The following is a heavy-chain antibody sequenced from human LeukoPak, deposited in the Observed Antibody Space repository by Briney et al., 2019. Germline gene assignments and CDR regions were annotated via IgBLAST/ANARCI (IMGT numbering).Heavy chain of an antibody. J-gene: IGHJ4*02. CDR2: IYPGDSDT. D-gene: IGHD3-22*01. Sequence: ESLKISCKGSGYSFSNYWIGWVRQMPGKGLEWMGIIYPGDSDTRYSPSFQGQVTISADKSIGTAYLQWGSLKASDTAMYYCARRADTSAYYTYWGQGTLVTVFS. V-gene: IGHV5-51*01. CDR3: ARRADTSAYYTY. CDR1: GYSFSNYW.